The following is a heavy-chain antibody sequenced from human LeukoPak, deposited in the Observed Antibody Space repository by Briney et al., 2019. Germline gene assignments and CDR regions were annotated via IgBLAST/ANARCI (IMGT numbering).Heavy chain of an antibody. CDR2: INPSGGST. D-gene: IGHD5-24*01. Sequence: ASVKVSCKASGYTFTSYYMHWVRQAPGQGLEWMGIINPSGGSTSYAQKFQGRVTMTRDTSTSTVYMDLSSLRSEDTAVYYCAGDILMATIDYWGQGTLVTVSS. CDR1: GYTFTSYY. CDR3: AGDILMATIDY. V-gene: IGHV1-46*01. J-gene: IGHJ4*02.